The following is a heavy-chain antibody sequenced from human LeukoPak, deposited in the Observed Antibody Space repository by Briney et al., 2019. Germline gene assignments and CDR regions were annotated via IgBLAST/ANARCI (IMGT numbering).Heavy chain of an antibody. J-gene: IGHJ5*02. CDR1: GFTVTHYA. V-gene: IGHV3-64D*06. CDR3: YCRDDLPA. D-gene: IGHD5-24*01. Sequence: GGSLRLSCSASGFTVTHYAMHWDRQAPGKGLEYVSAVDANGRTTYYADSVKGRFTISGDDSKNTLYLHMSSLRPEDTAIYYCYCRDDLPAWGQGTLVTIPS. CDR2: VDANGRTT.